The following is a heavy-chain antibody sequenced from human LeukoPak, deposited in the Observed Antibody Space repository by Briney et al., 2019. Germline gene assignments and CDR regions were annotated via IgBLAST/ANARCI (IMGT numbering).Heavy chain of an antibody. V-gene: IGHV3-21*01. CDR3: ARRPGNWFDP. CDR1: GFNFNTYT. J-gene: IGHJ5*02. Sequence: GGSLRLSCAASGFNFNTYTMNWVRQAPGKGLEWVSSISSDSSYIYYADAVHGRFTVSRDNAKYSLYLQMNSLRAEDTAVYYCARRPGNWFDPWGQGTLVTVSS. CDR2: ISSDSSYI. D-gene: IGHD7-27*01.